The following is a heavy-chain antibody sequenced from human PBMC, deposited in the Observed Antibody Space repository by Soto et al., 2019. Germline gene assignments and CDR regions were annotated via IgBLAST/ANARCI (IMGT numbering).Heavy chain of an antibody. V-gene: IGHV4-34*01. CDR1: GGSFSGYY. Sequence: SETLSLTCAVYGGSFSGYYWSWIRQPPGKGLEWIGEIKHSGSTNYNPSLKSRVTISVDTSKNQFSLKLSSVTAADTAVYHCARGPTYCGGDCYYYGMDVWGQGTTVTVSS. D-gene: IGHD2-21*01. CDR3: ARGPTYCGGDCYYYGMDV. J-gene: IGHJ6*02. CDR2: IKHSGST.